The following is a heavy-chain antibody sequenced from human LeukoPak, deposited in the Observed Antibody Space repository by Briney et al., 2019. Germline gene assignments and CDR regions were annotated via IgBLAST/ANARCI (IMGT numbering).Heavy chain of an antibody. CDR1: GGTFSSYA. V-gene: IGHV1-69*13. Sequence: SVKVSCKASGGTFSSYAISWVRQAPGQGLEWMGGIIPIFGTANYAQKFRGRVTITADESTSTAYMELSSLRSEDTAVYYCARRGYSYGYNFDYWGQGTLVTVSS. CDR3: ARRGYSYGYNFDY. CDR2: IIPIFGTA. D-gene: IGHD5-18*01. J-gene: IGHJ4*02.